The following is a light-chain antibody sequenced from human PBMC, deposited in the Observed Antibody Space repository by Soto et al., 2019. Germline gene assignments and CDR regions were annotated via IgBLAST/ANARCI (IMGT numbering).Light chain of an antibody. CDR2: EGS. Sequence: SGLTQPASVSGSAGQSITISCTGTSSDVGSYNLVSWYQQHPGKAPKLMIYEGSKRPSGVSNRFSGSKSGNTASLTISGLQAEDEADYYCCSYAGSSTFYVFGTGTKVTVL. CDR1: SSDVGSYNL. CDR3: CSYAGSSTFYV. V-gene: IGLV2-23*01. J-gene: IGLJ1*01.